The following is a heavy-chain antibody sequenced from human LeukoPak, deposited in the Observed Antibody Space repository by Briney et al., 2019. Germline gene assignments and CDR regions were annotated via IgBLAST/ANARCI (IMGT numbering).Heavy chain of an antibody. D-gene: IGHD6-6*01. CDR2: ISTSSSYI. CDR1: GFTFSRYS. V-gene: IGHV3-21*01. Sequence: GGSLRLSCAASGFTFSRYSMNLVRQAPGKGLEWVSSISTSSSYIYYADSLKGRFTISRDNAKNSLYLQMNSLRAGDTALYYCARADSNIAARRIGFDYWGQGTLVTVSS. CDR3: ARADSNIAARRIGFDY. J-gene: IGHJ4*02.